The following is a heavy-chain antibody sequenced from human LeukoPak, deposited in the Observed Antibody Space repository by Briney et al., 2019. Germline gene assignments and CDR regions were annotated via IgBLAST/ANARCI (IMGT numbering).Heavy chain of an antibody. D-gene: IGHD1-14*01. CDR1: GGSISSYY. CDR2: IFPSGSA. CDR3: ARRNHYFYYMDV. V-gene: IGHV4-4*09. J-gene: IGHJ6*03. Sequence: SETLSLTCAVSGGSISSYYWSWIRQSPVKGLEWIGYIFPSGSAFYNPSLESRVTISQDTSENQFSLRLSSVTAADTAVFYCARRNHYFYYMDVWGKGTTVTVSS.